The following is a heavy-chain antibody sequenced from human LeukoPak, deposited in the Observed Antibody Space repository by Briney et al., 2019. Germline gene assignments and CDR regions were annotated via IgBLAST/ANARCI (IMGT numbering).Heavy chain of an antibody. CDR2: INPNSGGT. D-gene: IGHD3-16*01. J-gene: IGHJ4*02. V-gene: IGHV1-2*06. CDR1: GYTFTGYY. CDR3: ARRRGEPNIFDY. Sequence: VASVKVSCKASGYTFTGYYMRWVRQAPGQGLEWMGRINPNSGGTNYAQKFQGRVTMTRDTSISTAYMELSRLRSDDTALYYCARRRGEPNIFDYWGQGTLVTVSS.